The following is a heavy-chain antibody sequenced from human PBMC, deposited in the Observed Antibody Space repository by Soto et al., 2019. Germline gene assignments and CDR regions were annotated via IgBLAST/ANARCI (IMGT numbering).Heavy chain of an antibody. D-gene: IGHD2-15*01. V-gene: IGHV2-70*04. J-gene: IGHJ4*02. CDR2: WDDDK. Sequence: WDDDKFYSTSLKTRLTISKDTSKNQVVLTMTNMDPVDTATYYCARTTTVVALHFDYWGQGTLVTVSS. CDR3: ARTTTVVALHFDY.